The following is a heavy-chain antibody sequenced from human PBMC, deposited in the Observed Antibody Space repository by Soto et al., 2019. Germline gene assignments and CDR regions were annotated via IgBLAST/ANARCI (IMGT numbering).Heavy chain of an antibody. CDR1: GFTFRSHW. V-gene: IGHV3-74*01. CDR2: ISGDGSST. J-gene: IGHJ4*02. Sequence: GGSLRLSCAASGFTFRSHWMRWVHQAPGKGLVWVSRISGDGSSTHYADSVKGRFTISRDNAKNNLYLQMNSLRAEDTAAYYCARGGNYVFDYWGQGTLVTVSS. D-gene: IGHD1-26*01. CDR3: ARGGNYVFDY.